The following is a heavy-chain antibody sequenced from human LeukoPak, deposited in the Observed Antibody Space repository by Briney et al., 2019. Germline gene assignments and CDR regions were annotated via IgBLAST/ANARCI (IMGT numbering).Heavy chain of an antibody. CDR2: INSDESRI. Sequence: GGSLRLSCVASGFTFSSYWMHWVRQVPGKGLEWVSRINSDESRINYADSVKARFTISRDNVKNTLYLQMSSLRAEDTAVYYCARGVGAATFFDYWGQGTLGTVSS. D-gene: IGHD1-26*01. CDR1: GFTFSSYW. CDR3: ARGVGAATFFDY. V-gene: IGHV3-74*01. J-gene: IGHJ4*02.